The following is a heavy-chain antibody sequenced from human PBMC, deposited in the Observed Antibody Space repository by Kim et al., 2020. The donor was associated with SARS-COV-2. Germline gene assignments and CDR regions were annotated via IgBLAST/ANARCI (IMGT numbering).Heavy chain of an antibody. CDR2: ISYDGSNK. D-gene: IGHD6-19*01. CDR1: GFTFSSYA. V-gene: IGHV3-30*04. CDR3: ARDRGQQWGGFDY. Sequence: GGSLRLSCAASGFTFSSYAMHWVRQAPGKGLEWVAVISYDGSNKYYVDSVKGRFTISRDNSKNTLYLQMNSLRAEDTAVYYCARDRGQQWGGFDYWGQGTLVTVSS. J-gene: IGHJ4*02.